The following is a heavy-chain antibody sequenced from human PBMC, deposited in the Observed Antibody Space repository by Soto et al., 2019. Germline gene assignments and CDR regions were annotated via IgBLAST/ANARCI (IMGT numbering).Heavy chain of an antibody. J-gene: IGHJ6*02. CDR2: IIPSFATG. Sequence: SVKVSCKASGGTFGNSAISWVRQAPGQGLEWMGGIIPSFATGNSAPEFQGRLTITADKSTTTAYMELSSVTAADTAVYYCARDVDTAYWSYGMDVWGQGTTVTVSS. D-gene: IGHD5-18*01. V-gene: IGHV1-69*06. CDR3: ARDVDTAYWSYGMDV. CDR1: GGTFGNSA.